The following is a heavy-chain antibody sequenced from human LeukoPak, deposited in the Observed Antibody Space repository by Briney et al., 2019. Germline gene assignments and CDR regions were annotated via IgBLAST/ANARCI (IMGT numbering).Heavy chain of an antibody. Sequence: ASVKVSCKASGYTFTGYYMHWVRQAPGQGLEWMGWIKPNSGGTNYAQKFQGRVTMTRDTSISTAYMELSRLRSDDTAVYYCASAPYCSSTSCYTPLNYWGQGTLVTVSS. CDR1: GYTFTGYY. J-gene: IGHJ4*02. V-gene: IGHV1-2*02. D-gene: IGHD2-2*02. CDR2: IKPNSGGT. CDR3: ASAPYCSSTSCYTPLNY.